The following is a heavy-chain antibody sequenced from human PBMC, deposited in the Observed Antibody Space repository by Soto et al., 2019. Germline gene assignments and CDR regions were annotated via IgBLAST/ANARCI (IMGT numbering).Heavy chain of an antibody. V-gene: IGHV3-33*01. CDR2: IWYDGSNK. CDR3: AGDSSSWYEQLSYYYYGMDV. D-gene: IGHD6-13*01. Sequence: PGGSLRLSCAASGFTFSSYGMHWVRQAPGKGLEWVAVIWYDGSNKYYADSVKGRFTISRDNSKNTLYLQMNSLRAEDTAVYYCAGDSSSWYEQLSYYYYGMDVWGQGTTVTVSS. CDR1: GFTFSSYG. J-gene: IGHJ6*02.